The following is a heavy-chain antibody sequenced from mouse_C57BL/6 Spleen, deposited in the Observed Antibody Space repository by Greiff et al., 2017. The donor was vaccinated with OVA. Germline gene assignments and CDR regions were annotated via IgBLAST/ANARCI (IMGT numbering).Heavy chain of an antibody. CDR1: GFTFSDYG. D-gene: IGHD1-1*01. V-gene: IGHV5-17*01. Sequence: EVQVVESGGGLVKPGGSLKLSCAASGFTFSDYGMHWVRQAPEKGLEWVAYISSGSSTIYYADTVKGRFTISRDNAKNTLFLQMTSLRSEDTAMYYCARDDYYGSSKGFAYWGQGTLVTVSA. J-gene: IGHJ3*01. CDR2: ISSGSSTI. CDR3: ARDDYYGSSKGFAY.